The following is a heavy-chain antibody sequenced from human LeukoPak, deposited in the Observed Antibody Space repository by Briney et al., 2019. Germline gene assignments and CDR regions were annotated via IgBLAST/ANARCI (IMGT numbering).Heavy chain of an antibody. Sequence: ASVRVSCKASGYTFSIYGFSWVRQAPGQGLEWMGWISVYNGNTNYAQKFQGRVTMTTDTSTSKAHMGLRSLRSDDTAVYYCARGGWDQYYFDYWGQGTLVTVSS. CDR1: GYTFSIYG. CDR3: ARGGWDQYYFDY. CDR2: ISVYNGNT. V-gene: IGHV1-18*01. D-gene: IGHD6-19*01. J-gene: IGHJ4*02.